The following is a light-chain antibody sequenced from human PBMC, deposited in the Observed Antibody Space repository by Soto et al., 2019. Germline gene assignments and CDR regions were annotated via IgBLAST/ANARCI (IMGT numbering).Light chain of an antibody. Sequence: SYELTQPPSVSVAPGQTARITCGGNNIGSETVHWYHQKPGQAPVLVIFDDSDRPSGIPERFSGSNSGNMATLTISRVEAGDEADYYCQVWHISSHHYVFGPGTKVTVL. CDR1: NIGSET. V-gene: IGLV3-21*02. CDR3: QVWHISSHHYV. CDR2: DDS. J-gene: IGLJ1*01.